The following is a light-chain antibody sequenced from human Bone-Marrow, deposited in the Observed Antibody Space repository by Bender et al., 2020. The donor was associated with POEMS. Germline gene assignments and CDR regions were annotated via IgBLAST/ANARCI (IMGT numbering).Light chain of an antibody. J-gene: IGLJ3*02. CDR3: CSYAGDSNWV. Sequence: QSALSQHPSASGSPGQSVTISCSGTSRDVGDYNYVSWYQHHPGNAPKLLIYEVSKRPSGVPDRFSGSTSGNTASLTISGLQAEDEADYYCCSYAGDSNWVFGGGTKLTVL. V-gene: IGLV2-8*01. CDR2: EVS. CDR1: SRDVGDYNY.